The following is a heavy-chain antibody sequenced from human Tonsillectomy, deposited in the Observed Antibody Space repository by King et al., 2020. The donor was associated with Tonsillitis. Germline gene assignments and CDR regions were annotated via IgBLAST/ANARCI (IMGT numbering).Heavy chain of an antibody. Sequence: VQLVQSGAEVKKPGSSVKVSCKASGGTFSGYTMYWVRQAPGQGLEWMGEIIPSVGTPNYARKFQGRVTITADVSTSTAYMGLTSLSSDDTAVYFCARDAIVAAGLDSWGEGTLVTVSS. CDR1: GGTFSGYT. D-gene: IGHD6-13*01. CDR2: IIPSVGTP. CDR3: ARDAIVAAGLDS. V-gene: IGHV1-69*01. J-gene: IGHJ4*02.